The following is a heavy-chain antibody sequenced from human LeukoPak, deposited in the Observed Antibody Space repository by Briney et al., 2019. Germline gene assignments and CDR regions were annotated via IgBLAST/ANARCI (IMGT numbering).Heavy chain of an antibody. D-gene: IGHD5-12*01. V-gene: IGHV3-15*01. J-gene: IGHJ4*02. CDR2: IKSKTDGGTT. Sequence: PGGSLRLSCAASGFTFSTRSMNWVRQAPGKGLEWVGRIKSKTDGGTTDYAAPVKGRFTISRDDSKNTLYLQMNSLKTEDTAVYYCTMTYSGYDLDYWGQGTLVTVSS. CDR3: TMTYSGYDLDY. CDR1: GFTFSTRS.